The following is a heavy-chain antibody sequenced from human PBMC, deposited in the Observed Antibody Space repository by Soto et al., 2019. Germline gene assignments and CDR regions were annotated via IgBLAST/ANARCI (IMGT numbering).Heavy chain of an antibody. CDR3: AKDRAYCSSTSCPYYFDY. J-gene: IGHJ4*02. CDR1: GFTFSSYA. Sequence: GGSLRLSCAASGFTFSSYAMSWVRQAPGKGLEWVSAISGSGGSTYYADSVKGRFTISRDNSKNTLYLQMNSLRAEDTAFYYCAKDRAYCSSTSCPYYFDYWGQGTLVTVSS. V-gene: IGHV3-23*01. CDR2: ISGSGGST. D-gene: IGHD2-2*01.